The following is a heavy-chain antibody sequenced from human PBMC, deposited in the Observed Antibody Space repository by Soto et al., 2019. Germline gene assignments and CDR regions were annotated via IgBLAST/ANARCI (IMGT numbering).Heavy chain of an antibody. J-gene: IGHJ5*02. CDR1: GGSISSGGYY. V-gene: IGHV4-31*03. CDR2: IYYSGST. Sequence: SETLSLTCTVSGGSISSGGYYWSWIRQHPGKGLEWIGYIYYSGSTYYNPSLKSRVTISVDTSKNQFSLKLSSVTAADTAVYYCARDSCGGTSCQYNSALYNWFDPWGQGTLVTVSS. D-gene: IGHD2-2*01. CDR3: ARDSCGGTSCQYNSALYNWFDP.